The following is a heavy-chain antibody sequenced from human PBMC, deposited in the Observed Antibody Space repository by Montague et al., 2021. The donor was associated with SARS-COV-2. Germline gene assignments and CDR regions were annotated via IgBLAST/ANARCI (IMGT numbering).Heavy chain of an antibody. CDR2: IYYSGST. J-gene: IGHJ4*02. D-gene: IGHD3-3*01. V-gene: IGHV4-31*03. Sequence: TLSLTCTVSGGSISSGGYYWSWIRQRPGKGLEWIGYIYYSGSTYYNPPLKSRVTISVDTSKNQFSLKLSSVTAADTAVYYCARGGTIFGVVIRPFDYWGQGTLVTVSS. CDR3: ARGGTIFGVVIRPFDY. CDR1: GGSISSGGYY.